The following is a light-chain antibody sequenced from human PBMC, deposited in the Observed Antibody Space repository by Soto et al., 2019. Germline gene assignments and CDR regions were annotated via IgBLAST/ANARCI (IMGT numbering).Light chain of an antibody. Sequence: VIWMTQSPVLVSASTGHRVTITCRVSQDISHYLAWYRQKAGRAPELLIYGASTLESGVPSRFSASGSGRDFSLTISHLQSEDFATYYCQQYHSFPPTFGLGTKLDMK. V-gene: IGKV1D-8*01. J-gene: IGKJ2*01. CDR1: QDISHY. CDR2: GAS. CDR3: QQYHSFPPT.